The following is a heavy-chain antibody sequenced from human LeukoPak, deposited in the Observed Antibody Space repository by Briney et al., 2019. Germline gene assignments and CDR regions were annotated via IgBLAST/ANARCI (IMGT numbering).Heavy chain of an antibody. Sequence: PGGSLRLSCAASGFTFSSYSMNWVRQAPGKGLEWVSSISSSSSYIYYADSVKGRFTISRDNAKNSLYLQMNSLRAEDTAVYYCARDSSSGYSIFDYWGQGTLVTVSS. D-gene: IGHD3-22*01. CDR3: ARDSSSGYSIFDY. V-gene: IGHV3-21*01. CDR1: GFTFSSYS. CDR2: ISSSSSYI. J-gene: IGHJ4*02.